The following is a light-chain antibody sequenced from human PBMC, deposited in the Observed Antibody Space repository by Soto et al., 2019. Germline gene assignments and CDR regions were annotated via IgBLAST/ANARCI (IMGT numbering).Light chain of an antibody. J-gene: IGKJ2*01. V-gene: IGKV2-28*01. Sequence: DIVMTQSPLSLPVTPGEPASISCRSSQSLLHSNGYNYLDWYLQKPGQSPQLLISLGSNRASVVPDRFSGSGSGTDFTLKISRVEAEDVGVYYCMQALQTPRAFGQGNKLEIK. CDR3: MQALQTPRA. CDR2: LGS. CDR1: QSLLHSNGYNY.